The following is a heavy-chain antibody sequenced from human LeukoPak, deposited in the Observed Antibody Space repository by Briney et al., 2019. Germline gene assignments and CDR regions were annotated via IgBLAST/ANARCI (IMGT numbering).Heavy chain of an antibody. D-gene: IGHD3-16*02. J-gene: IGHJ4*02. CDR2: IRNDETEI. CDR1: GFTFNTYN. Sequence: PGGSLRLSCAASGFTFNTYNLHWIRQAPGRGLEWVSFIRNDETEIHYADFAKGRFTISRDKSKNSLYLQMNSLRPDDTALYYCAKDGGRYRFDYWGQGTMVTVSS. V-gene: IGHV3-30*02. CDR3: AKDGGRYRFDY.